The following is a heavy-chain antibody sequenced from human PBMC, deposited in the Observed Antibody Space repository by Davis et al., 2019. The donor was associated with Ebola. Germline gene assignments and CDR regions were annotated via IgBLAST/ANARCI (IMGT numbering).Heavy chain of an antibody. J-gene: IGHJ5*02. D-gene: IGHD3-10*01. CDR3: AREGYYGSGSYVFDP. V-gene: IGHV1-46*01. CDR1: GYTFTSYY. CDR2: INPSGGST. Sequence: ASVKVSCKASGYTFTSYYMHWVRQAPGQGLEWMGIINPSGGSTSYAQKFQGRVTMTRDTSTSTVYMELSSLRSDDTAVYYCAREGYYGSGSYVFDPWGQGTLVTVSS.